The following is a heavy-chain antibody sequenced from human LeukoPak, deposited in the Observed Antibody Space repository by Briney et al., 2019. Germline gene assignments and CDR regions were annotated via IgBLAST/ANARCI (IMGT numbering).Heavy chain of an antibody. CDR3: ARDERGGFDP. CDR1: GFTFGNYA. V-gene: IGHV3-21*01. D-gene: IGHD1-1*01. CDR2: ISGDGAFT. J-gene: IGHJ5*02. Sequence: GGSLRLSCAASGFTFGNYAMNWVRQAPGKGLEWVSTISGDGAFTYYADSVKGRFTISRDNAKNSLYLQMNSLRAEDTAVYYCARDERGGFDPWGQGTLVTVSS.